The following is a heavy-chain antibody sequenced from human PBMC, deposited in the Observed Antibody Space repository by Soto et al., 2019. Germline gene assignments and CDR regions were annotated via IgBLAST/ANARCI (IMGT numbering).Heavy chain of an antibody. V-gene: IGHV3-33*01. Sequence: GGSLRLSCAASGFTFSGYGMHWVRQAPGKGLEWVAVIWYDGSRKFYADSVKGRFTISRDNSNLYLEMNSLRADDTAVYYCARDLAKGGGSAGFDYWGQGTLVTVSS. CDR3: ARDLAKGGGSAGFDY. CDR1: GFTFSGYG. CDR2: IWYDGSRK. J-gene: IGHJ4*02. D-gene: IGHD1-26*01.